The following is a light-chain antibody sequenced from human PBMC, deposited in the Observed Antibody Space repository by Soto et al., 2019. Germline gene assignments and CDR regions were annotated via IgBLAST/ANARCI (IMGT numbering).Light chain of an antibody. CDR3: QQYDSYWT. CDR1: QGISSW. CDR2: KAS. J-gene: IGKJ1*01. Sequence: DIQMTQSPSTLSASVGDRVTITCRASQGISSWLAWYQQKPGKAPKLLIYKASSLESGVPPRFSGSGSGTEFTLTISNLQPDDSATYYCQQYDSYWTFGQGTKVEIK. V-gene: IGKV1-5*03.